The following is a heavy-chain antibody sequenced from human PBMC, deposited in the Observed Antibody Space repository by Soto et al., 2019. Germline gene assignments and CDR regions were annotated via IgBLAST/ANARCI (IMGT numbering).Heavy chain of an antibody. V-gene: IGHV1-18*01. CDR1: GYTFTSYG. CDR3: ASSSTHYYASSGYYGVSAFDI. CDR2: ISAYNGNT. D-gene: IGHD3-22*01. Sequence: QVQLVQSGAEVKKPGASVKVSCKASGYTFTSYGISWVRQAPGQGLEWMGWISAYNGNTNYAQKLQGRVTMTTDTSTSTAYMELRSLRSDDTAVYYCASSSTHYYASSGYYGVSAFDIWGQGTMVTVSS. J-gene: IGHJ3*02.